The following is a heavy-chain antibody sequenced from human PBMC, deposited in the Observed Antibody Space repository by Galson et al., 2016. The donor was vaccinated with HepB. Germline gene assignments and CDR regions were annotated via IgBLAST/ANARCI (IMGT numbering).Heavy chain of an antibody. CDR3: ARHERLLSWFDP. Sequence: TLSLTCTVSGGSISSNSYYWGWIRQPPGKGLEWIGSIYYVGNTYYNPSLKSRVIISIDTSNNRVSLKLWSVTAADTAVYYCARHERLLSWFDPWGQGSLVTVSS. J-gene: IGHJ5*02. D-gene: IGHD5-12*01. CDR2: IYYVGNT. V-gene: IGHV4-39*01. CDR1: GGSISSNSYY.